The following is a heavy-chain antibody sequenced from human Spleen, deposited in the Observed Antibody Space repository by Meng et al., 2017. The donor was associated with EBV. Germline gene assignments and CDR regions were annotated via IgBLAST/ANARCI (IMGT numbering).Heavy chain of an antibody. Sequence: VHPPGSGPGLVKPSETLSLTCSVSGGSISSYTYYWGWIRQPPGKGLEWIGSIDYRENTYYNPSLKSRITISVDTPKNQFSLKLTSMTAADTAVYYCARADYYDTSGNVDFWGQGALVTVSS. CDR2: IDYRENT. V-gene: IGHV4-39*01. J-gene: IGHJ4*02. D-gene: IGHD3-22*01. CDR3: ARADYYDTSGNVDF. CDR1: GGSISSYTYY.